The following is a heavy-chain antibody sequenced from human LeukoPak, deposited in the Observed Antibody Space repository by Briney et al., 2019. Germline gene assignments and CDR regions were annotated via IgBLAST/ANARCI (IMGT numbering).Heavy chain of an antibody. J-gene: IGHJ4*02. CDR2: IIPILGIA. Sequence: ASVKVSCKASGGTFSSYAISWVRQAPGQGLEWMGRIIPILGIANYAQKFQGRVTITADKSTSTAYMELSSLRSEDTAVYYCATTTPIAAAGTDYWGQGTLVTVSS. V-gene: IGHV1-69*04. CDR3: ATTTPIAAAGTDY. D-gene: IGHD6-13*01. CDR1: GGTFSSYA.